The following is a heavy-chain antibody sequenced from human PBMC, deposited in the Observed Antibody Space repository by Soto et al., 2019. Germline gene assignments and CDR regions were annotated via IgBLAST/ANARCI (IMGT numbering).Heavy chain of an antibody. Sequence: QVQLAESGGGLVKPGGSLRLSCAASGFTFSDSYMSWIRQAPGKGLEWVSYISSSGSTIYYADSVKGRFTISRDNAKNSLFLQMNSLRAEDTAIYYCAREYNSYYFDYWGQGTLVTVSS. CDR3: AREYNSYYFDY. J-gene: IGHJ4*02. CDR1: GFTFSDSY. D-gene: IGHD1-20*01. V-gene: IGHV3-11*01. CDR2: ISSSGSTI.